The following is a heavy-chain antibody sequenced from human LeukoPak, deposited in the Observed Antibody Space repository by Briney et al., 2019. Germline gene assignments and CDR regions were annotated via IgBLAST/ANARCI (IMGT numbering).Heavy chain of an antibody. V-gene: IGHV4-4*07. CDR3: ARGTGYYYYYGMDV. CDR1: GGSISSYY. CDR2: IYTSGST. Sequence: PSETLSLTCTVSGGSISSYYWSWIRQPAGKGLGWIGRIYTSGSTNYNPSLKSRVTMSVDTSKNQFSLKLSSVTAADTAVYYCARGTGYYYYYGMDVWGQGTTVTVSS. D-gene: IGHD2-8*02. J-gene: IGHJ6*02.